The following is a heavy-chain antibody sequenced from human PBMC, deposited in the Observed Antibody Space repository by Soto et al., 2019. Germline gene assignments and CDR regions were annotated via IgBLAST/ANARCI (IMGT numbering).Heavy chain of an antibody. CDR2: IYYSGST. CDR1: CGSISSYY. Sequence: PSETLSVTCTVSCGSISSYYWSWIRQPPGKELEWIGHIYYSGSTKYNPSLKSRVTISLDTSKNQFSLKLSSVTAADTAVYYCARGYNYNGRFDYWGQGTLVTVS. V-gene: IGHV4-59*12. CDR3: ARGYNYNGRFDY. J-gene: IGHJ4*02. D-gene: IGHD5-18*01.